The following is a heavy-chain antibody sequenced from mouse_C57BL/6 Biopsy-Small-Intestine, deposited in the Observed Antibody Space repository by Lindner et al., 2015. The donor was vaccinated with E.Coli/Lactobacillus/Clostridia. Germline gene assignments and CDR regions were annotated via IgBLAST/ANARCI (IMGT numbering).Heavy chain of an antibody. CDR2: IYPRSGNT. CDR1: GYTFTSYG. V-gene: IGHV1-81*01. J-gene: IGHJ1*03. Sequence: VQLQESGAELARPGASVKLSCEASGYTFTSYGISWVKQRTGQGLEWIGEIYPRSGNTYYNEKFKGKATLTADKSSSTAYMELRSLTSEDSAVYFCARWDYGSSYQDFDVWGTGTTVTVSS. CDR3: ARWDYGSSYQDFDV. D-gene: IGHD1-1*01.